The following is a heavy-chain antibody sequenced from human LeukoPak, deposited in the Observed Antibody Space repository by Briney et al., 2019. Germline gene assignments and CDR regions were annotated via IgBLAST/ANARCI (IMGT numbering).Heavy chain of an antibody. V-gene: IGHV4-34*01. J-gene: IGHJ5*02. D-gene: IGHD3-10*01. Sequence: SETLSLTCAAYGGSFSGYYWSWIRQPPGKGLEWIGEINHSGSTNYNPSLKSRVTISVDTSKNQFSLKLSSVTAADTAVYYCAREVGGSGSYYNPKVDWFDPWGQGTLVTVSS. CDR1: GGSFSGYY. CDR3: AREVGGSGSYYNPKVDWFDP. CDR2: INHSGST.